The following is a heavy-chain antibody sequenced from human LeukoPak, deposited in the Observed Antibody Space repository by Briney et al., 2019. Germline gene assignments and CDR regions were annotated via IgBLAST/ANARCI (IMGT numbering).Heavy chain of an antibody. CDR1: GGSFSGYY. CDR3: ARGPYYYGSGNSYNRFNVVY. Sequence: SETLSLTCAVYGGSFSGYYWTWIRQPPGKGLEWIGEINHGGSANYNPSLKRRVTISIDTSKTQFSLKLKSVTPADTALYYCARGPYYYGSGNSYNRFNVVYWGQGTLVTVSS. D-gene: IGHD3-10*01. V-gene: IGHV4-34*01. J-gene: IGHJ4*02. CDR2: INHGGSA.